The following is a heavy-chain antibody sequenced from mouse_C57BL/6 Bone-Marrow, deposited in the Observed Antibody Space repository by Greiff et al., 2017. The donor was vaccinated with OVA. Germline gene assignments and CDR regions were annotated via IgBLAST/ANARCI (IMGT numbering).Heavy chain of an antibody. CDR2: ISYDGSN. D-gene: IGHD1-1*02. V-gene: IGHV3-6*01. Sequence: EVKLEESGPGLVKPSQSLSLTCSVTGYSITSGYYWNWIRQFPGNKLEWMGYISYDGSNNYNPSLKNRISITRDTSKNQFFLKLNSVTTEDTATYYCARGFYGGWFAYWGQGTLVTVSA. CDR3: ARGFYGGWFAY. J-gene: IGHJ3*01. CDR1: GYSITSGYY.